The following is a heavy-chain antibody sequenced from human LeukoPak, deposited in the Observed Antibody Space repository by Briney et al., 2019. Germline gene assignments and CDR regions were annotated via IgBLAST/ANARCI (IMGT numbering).Heavy chain of an antibody. CDR1: GFTFSSYW. V-gene: IGHV3-74*01. CDR3: AKSPVSSCRGSFCYPFDY. D-gene: IGHD2-15*01. J-gene: IGHJ4*02. CDR2: INSDGSST. Sequence: GGSLRLSCAASGFTFSSYWMHWVRQAPGKGLVWVSRINSDGSSTSYADSVKGRLTISRENAKNSLYLQMNTLRAEDTAVYFCAKSPVSSCRGSFCYPFDYWGQGNLVTVSS.